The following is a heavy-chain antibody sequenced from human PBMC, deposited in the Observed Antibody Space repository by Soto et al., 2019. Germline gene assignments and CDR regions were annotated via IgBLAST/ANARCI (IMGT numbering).Heavy chain of an antibody. J-gene: IGHJ5*02. CDR3: AKDLRRVGYSGYDS. CDR1: GFTFDDYT. D-gene: IGHD5-12*01. Sequence: GGSLRLSCAASGFTFDDYTMHWVRQAPGKGLEWVSLISWDGGSTYYADSVKGRFTISRDNSKNSLYLQMNSLRTEDTALYYCAKDLRRVGYSGYDSWGQGTLVTVSS. V-gene: IGHV3-43*01. CDR2: ISWDGGST.